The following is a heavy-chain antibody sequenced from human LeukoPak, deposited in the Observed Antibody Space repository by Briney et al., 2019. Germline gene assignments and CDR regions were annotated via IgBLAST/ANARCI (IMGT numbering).Heavy chain of an antibody. CDR1: GFTVSSNY. CDR3: ARFSHRAVAGTDWFDP. J-gene: IGHJ5*02. CDR2: ISSSSSYI. Sequence: PGGSLRLSCAASGFTVSSNYMSWVRQAPGKGLEWVSSISSSSSYIYYADSVKGRFTISRDNAKNSLYLQMNSLRAEDTAVYYCARFSHRAVAGTDWFDPWGQGTLVTVSS. D-gene: IGHD6-19*01. V-gene: IGHV3-21*01.